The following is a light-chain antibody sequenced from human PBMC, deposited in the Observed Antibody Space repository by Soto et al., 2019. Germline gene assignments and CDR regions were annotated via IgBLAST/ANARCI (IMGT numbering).Light chain of an antibody. CDR2: DVS. CDR1: QSVGSD. Sequence: EIVMTQSPATLSVSPGERATLSCRASQSVGSDLAWYQQKPGRTPSLLIYDVSTRPTGIPARFSGSGSGTEFTLTISSLQSEDFAVYYCQQYNSWPLTFGGGTKVEIK. J-gene: IGKJ4*01. CDR3: QQYNSWPLT. V-gene: IGKV3-15*01.